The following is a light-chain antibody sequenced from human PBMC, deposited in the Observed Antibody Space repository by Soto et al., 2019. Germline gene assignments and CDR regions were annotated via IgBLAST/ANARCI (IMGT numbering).Light chain of an antibody. J-gene: IGKJ5*01. CDR1: QGISSY. CDR3: QQLNSYPQIT. V-gene: IGKV1-9*01. Sequence: DIQLTQSPSFLSASVGDRVTITCRASQGISSYLAWYQQKPGKAPKLLIYAASTLQSGVPSRFSGSGSGTEFTLTISSLQPEDFGTYYCQQLNSYPQITFGKGTRLEIK. CDR2: AAS.